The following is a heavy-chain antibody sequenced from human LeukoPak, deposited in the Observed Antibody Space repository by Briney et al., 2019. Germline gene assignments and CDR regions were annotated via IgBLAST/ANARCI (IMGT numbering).Heavy chain of an antibody. V-gene: IGHV3-23*01. CDR2: IADAGT. CDR3: ARNLGPFDV. Sequence: GGSLRLSCAASVFTFNDCAMTWVRQAPGKGLEGVSTIADAGTYYADSVKGRFIISRDNSKNMLYLQLNSLRADDTAMYYCARNLGPFDVRGHGTMVTVSS. D-gene: IGHD3-16*01. CDR1: VFTFNDCA. J-gene: IGHJ3*01.